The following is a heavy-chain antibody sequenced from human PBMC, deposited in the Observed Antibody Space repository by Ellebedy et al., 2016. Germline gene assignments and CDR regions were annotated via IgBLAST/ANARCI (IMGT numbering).Heavy chain of an antibody. CDR2: LYSGGTI. V-gene: IGHV3-66*01. CDR1: GFTVSGNY. CDR3: ARDRITGVGMWYFDL. J-gene: IGHJ2*01. Sequence: GESLKISCAASGFTVSGNYMSWVRQAPGKGLEWVSTLYSGGTILYADSVKGRFTISRDNSKNTLYLQMNSLRVEDTAIYYCARDRITGVGMWYFDLWGRGTLVTVSS. D-gene: IGHD1-14*01.